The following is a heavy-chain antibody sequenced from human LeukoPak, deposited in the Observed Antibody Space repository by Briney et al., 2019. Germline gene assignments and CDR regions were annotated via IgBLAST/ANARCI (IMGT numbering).Heavy chain of an antibody. CDR2: INDYTGNT. CDR1: GGSFTDYF. J-gene: IGHJ6*02. CDR3: ARGRIAKIVVVHSFHYGMDV. V-gene: IGHV4-34*01. Sequence: SETLSLTCAVFGGSFTDYFWTWIRQSPGKGLEWIGEINDYTGNTNYNPSLNSRVSISLEKSKNQFSLELRSVTAADTAVYYCARGRIAKIVVVHSFHYGMDVWGQGTTVTVSS. D-gene: IGHD3-22*01.